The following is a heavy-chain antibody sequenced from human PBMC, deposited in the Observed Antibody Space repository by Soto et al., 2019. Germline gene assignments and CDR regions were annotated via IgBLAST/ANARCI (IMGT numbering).Heavy chain of an antibody. J-gene: IGHJ6*03. CDR1: GGSISSYY. V-gene: IGHV4-59*08. Sequence: QVQLQESGPGLVKPSETLSLTCTVSGGSISSYYWSWIRQPPGKGLEWIGYIYYSGSTNYNPSLKSRVTLSLNTSKNQCSLKLSSVPAADTAVYYCSRLMVRGYILRWVYRDVWGKGTPVPVS. CDR2: IYYSGST. CDR3: SRLMVRGYILRWVYRDV. D-gene: IGHD3-10*01.